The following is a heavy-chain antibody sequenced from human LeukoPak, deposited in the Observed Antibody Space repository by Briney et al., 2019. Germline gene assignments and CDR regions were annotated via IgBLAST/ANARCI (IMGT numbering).Heavy chain of an antibody. CDR2: INPNSGGT. D-gene: IGHD3-10*01. CDR1: GYTFTGYY. V-gene: IGHV1-2*02. CDR3: ARDPHYYGSGSYPPLY. Sequence: ASVKVSCKASGYTFTGYYMHWVRQAPGQGLEWMGWINPNSGGTNYAQKFQGRVTMTRDTSISTAYMELSRLTSDDTAVYYCARDPHYYGSGSYPPLYWGQGTLVTVSS. J-gene: IGHJ4*02.